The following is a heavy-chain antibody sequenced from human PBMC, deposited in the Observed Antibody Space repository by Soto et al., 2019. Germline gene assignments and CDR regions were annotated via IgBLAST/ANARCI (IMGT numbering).Heavy chain of an antibody. Sequence: PGGSLRLSCAASGFTFDDYAMHWVRQAPGKGLEWVSGISWNSGSIGYADSVKGRFTISRDNAKNSLYLQMNSLRAEDTALYYCARYLDPALIVVVPAAIQTIPGNAFDIWGQGTMVTVSS. CDR1: GFTFDDYA. CDR3: ARYLDPALIVVVPAAIQTIPGNAFDI. V-gene: IGHV3-9*01. J-gene: IGHJ3*02. CDR2: ISWNSGSI. D-gene: IGHD2-2*02.